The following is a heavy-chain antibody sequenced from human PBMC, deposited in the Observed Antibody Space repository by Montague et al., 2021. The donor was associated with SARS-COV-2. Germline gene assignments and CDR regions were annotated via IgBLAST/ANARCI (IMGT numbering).Heavy chain of an antibody. CDR1: GGSFHIFS. Sequence: SETLSLTCAVYGGSFHIFSWGWIRQSPGKGLEWIGEVDQGGKTNYNPSLKSRVTISVDTSKNQFSLNLTPVTAADAAMYYCVRGTRVVGVTPGFRWWGQGTQVAVSS. V-gene: IGHV4-34*01. CDR2: VDQGGKT. J-gene: IGHJ4*02. D-gene: IGHD1-26*01. CDR3: VRGTRVVGVTPGFRW.